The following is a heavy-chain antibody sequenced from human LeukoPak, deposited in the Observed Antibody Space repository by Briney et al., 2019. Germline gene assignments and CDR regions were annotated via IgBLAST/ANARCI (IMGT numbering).Heavy chain of an antibody. CDR2: ISSSGNNA. Sequence: GGSLRLSCAASGFTVSSNYMSWVRQAPGKGLEWVSLISSSGNNAYYADSVKGRFTISRDSSKNTLSLQMNSLRVEDTAIYYCAKDIQLSTWGLGTMVTVSS. CDR1: GFTVSSNY. J-gene: IGHJ3*01. D-gene: IGHD5-24*01. CDR3: AKDIQLST. V-gene: IGHV3-23*01.